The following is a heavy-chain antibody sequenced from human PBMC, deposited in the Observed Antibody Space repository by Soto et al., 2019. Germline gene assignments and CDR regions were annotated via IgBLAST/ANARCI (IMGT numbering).Heavy chain of an antibody. V-gene: IGHV2-5*01. Sequence: SGTTLVNPTQTLTLTCSCSGFSFSTSGEAGGWIRQPPGKALEWLALIYWNDNKYYSPSLKSRLTITKDTYKNQVVLTMTNMDPEDTATYYCAHRSHRGRSCYYTLEYWGQGTLVSVSS. CDR3: AHRSHRGRSCYYTLEY. D-gene: IGHD2-15*01. J-gene: IGHJ4*02. CDR1: GFSFSTSGEA. CDR2: IYWNDNK.